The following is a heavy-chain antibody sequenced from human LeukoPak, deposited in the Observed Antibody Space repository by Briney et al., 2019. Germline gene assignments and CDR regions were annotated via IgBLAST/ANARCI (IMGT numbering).Heavy chain of an antibody. V-gene: IGHV4-4*07. J-gene: IGHJ4*02. CDR2: IYTSGST. CDR1: GGSISSYY. CDR3: ARGPGGATKESFDY. D-gene: IGHD1-26*01. Sequence: SETLSLTCTVSGGSISSYYWSWIRQPAGKGLEWIGRIYTSGSTNYNPSLKSRVTMSVDTSKNQFSLKLSSVTAADTAVYYSARGPGGATKESFDYWGQGTLVTVSS.